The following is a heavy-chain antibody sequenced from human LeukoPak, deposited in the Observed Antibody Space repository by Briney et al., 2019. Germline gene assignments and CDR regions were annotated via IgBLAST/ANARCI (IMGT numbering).Heavy chain of an antibody. V-gene: IGHV4-39*07. Sequence: SETLSLTCTVSGGSISSSSYYWGWIRQPPGEGLEWIGSIYYSGSTYYNPSLKSRVTISVDTSKNQFSLKLSSVTAADTAVYYCARGQRYSSDWYPADYWGQGTLVTVSS. CDR3: ARGQRYSSDWYPADY. CDR1: GGSISSSSYY. D-gene: IGHD6-19*01. CDR2: IYYSGST. J-gene: IGHJ4*02.